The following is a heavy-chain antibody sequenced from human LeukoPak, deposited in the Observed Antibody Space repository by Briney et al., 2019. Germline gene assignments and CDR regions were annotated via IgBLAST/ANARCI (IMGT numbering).Heavy chain of an antibody. CDR3: AELGITMIGGV. CDR1: GFTFSDFY. CDR2: ISNTGNTK. Sequence: PGGSLRLSCAASGFTFSDFYMSWIRQAPGKGLEWVSYISNTGNTKYDADSVKGRFTISRDNAKNSLYLQMNSLRAEDTAVYYCAELGITMIGGVWGKGTTVTISS. V-gene: IGHV3-11*04. D-gene: IGHD3-10*02. J-gene: IGHJ6*04.